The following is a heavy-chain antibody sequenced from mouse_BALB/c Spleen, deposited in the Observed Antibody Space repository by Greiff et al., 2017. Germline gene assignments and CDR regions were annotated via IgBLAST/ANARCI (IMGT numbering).Heavy chain of an antibody. Sequence: EVKLMESGGGLVQPGGSRKLSCAASGFTFSSFGMHWVRQAPEKGLEWVAYISSGSSTIYYADTVKGRFTISRDNPKNTLFLQMTSLRSEDTAMYYCARWNWSYAMDYWGQGTSVTVSS. CDR1: GFTFSSFG. V-gene: IGHV5-17*02. CDR2: ISSGSSTI. J-gene: IGHJ4*01. D-gene: IGHD4-1*01. CDR3: ARWNWSYAMDY.